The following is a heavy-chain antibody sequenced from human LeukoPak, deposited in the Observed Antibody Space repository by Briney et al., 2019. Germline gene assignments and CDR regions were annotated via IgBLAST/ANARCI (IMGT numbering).Heavy chain of an antibody. CDR1: GFTFSNAW. J-gene: IGHJ4*02. Sequence: PGGSLRLSCAASGFTFSNAWMSWVRQAPGKGLEWVGRIKSKTDGGTTDYAAPVKGRFTISRDDSKNTLYLQMNSLRAEDTAVYYCARDPRIAAAGAFDYWGQGTLVTVSS. D-gene: IGHD6-13*01. CDR2: IKSKTDGGTT. CDR3: ARDPRIAAAGAFDY. V-gene: IGHV3-15*01.